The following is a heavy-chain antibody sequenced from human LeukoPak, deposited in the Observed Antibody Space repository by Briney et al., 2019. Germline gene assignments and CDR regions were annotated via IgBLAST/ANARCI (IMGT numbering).Heavy chain of an antibody. J-gene: IGHJ3*02. CDR1: GGTFSSYA. Sequence: GSSVKVSCKASGGTFSSYAISWVRQAPGQGLEWRGGIIPIFGTANYAQKFQGRVTITADESTSTAYMELSSLRSEDTAVYYCARGTHIVGARDAFDIWGQGTMVTVSS. V-gene: IGHV1-69*01. CDR3: ARGTHIVGARDAFDI. D-gene: IGHD1-26*01. CDR2: IIPIFGTA.